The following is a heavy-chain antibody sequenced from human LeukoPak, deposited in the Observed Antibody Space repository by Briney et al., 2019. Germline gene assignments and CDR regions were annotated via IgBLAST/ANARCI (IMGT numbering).Heavy chain of an antibody. CDR1: GFSLTTNGVG. CDR3: AHLYFYNSGGYSRAIDY. Sequence: SGPTLVKPTQTLTLTCTFSGFSLTTNGVGVGWIRQPPGKALEGLALIYWDDEKRYSPSLRTRLTITKDTSKSQVVLTLTNMDPLDTATYYCAHLYFYNSGGYSRAIDYWGQGTLVTVSS. J-gene: IGHJ4*02. D-gene: IGHD3-22*01. V-gene: IGHV2-5*02. CDR2: IYWDDEK.